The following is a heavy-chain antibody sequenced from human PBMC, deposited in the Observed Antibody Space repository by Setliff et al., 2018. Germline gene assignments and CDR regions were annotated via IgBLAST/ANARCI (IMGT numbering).Heavy chain of an antibody. Sequence: PSETLSLTCGVSGISISSGHYWGWIRQPPGKGLEWLGSVYFSGYTYYNPSLSGRVTISIDTSKNQFSLRLSSVTAADTAVYYCARQRRIWNDLDYFDYWGQGTLVTVSS. CDR1: GISISSGHY. J-gene: IGHJ4*02. CDR3: ARQRRIWNDLDYFDY. D-gene: IGHD1-1*01. V-gene: IGHV4-38-2*01. CDR2: VYFSGYT.